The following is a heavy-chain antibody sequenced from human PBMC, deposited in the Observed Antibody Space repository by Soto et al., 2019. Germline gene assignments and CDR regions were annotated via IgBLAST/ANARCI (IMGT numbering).Heavy chain of an antibody. CDR1: GGSFSGYY. CDR3: ARGRRYFDY. J-gene: IGHJ4*02. D-gene: IGHD2-15*01. Sequence: QVQLQQWGAGLLKPSETLSLTCGVYGGSFSGYYWTWIRQPPGKGLEWIGEINHSGSTNYNPSLKSRVTISVDTSENQFSLKLSSVTAADTAVYYCARGRRYFDYWGQGTLVTASS. V-gene: IGHV4-34*01. CDR2: INHSGST.